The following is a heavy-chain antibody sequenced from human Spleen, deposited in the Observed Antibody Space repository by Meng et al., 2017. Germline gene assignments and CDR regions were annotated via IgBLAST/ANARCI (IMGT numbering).Heavy chain of an antibody. D-gene: IGHD4-23*01. CDR1: GFTFSRYW. CDR2: MNEDGTTI. J-gene: IGHJ4*02. V-gene: IGHV3-74*01. Sequence: EVQLVESGGRLVQPGGSLRLSCAASGFTFSRYWMHWVRQVPGQGLVWVSRMNEDGTTIDYAGSVRGRFTIYRDSARNTLYLQMNYLRAEDTAVYYCVRDFGGNSDYWGQGALVTVSS. CDR3: VRDFGGNSDY.